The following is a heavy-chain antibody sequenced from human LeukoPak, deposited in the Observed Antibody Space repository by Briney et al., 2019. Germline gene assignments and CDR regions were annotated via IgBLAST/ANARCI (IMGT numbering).Heavy chain of an antibody. CDR1: GGTSSSYA. CDR2: IIPIFGTA. D-gene: IGHD5-24*01. V-gene: IGHV1-69*01. CDR3: ARFDGYNSNY. J-gene: IGHJ4*02. Sequence: ASVKVSCKASGGTSSSYAISWVRQAPGQGLEWMGGIIPIFGTANYAQKFQGRVTITADESTSTAYMELSSLRSEDTAVYYCARFDGYNSNYWGQGTLVTVSS.